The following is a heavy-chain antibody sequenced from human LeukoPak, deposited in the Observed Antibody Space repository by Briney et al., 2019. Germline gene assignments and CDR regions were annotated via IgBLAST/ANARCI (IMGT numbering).Heavy chain of an antibody. D-gene: IGHD3-22*01. CDR3: ATSPIYYDSSGYLGY. V-gene: IGHV4-61*02. Sequence: KPSETLSLTCTVSGGSISSGSYYWSWLRQPAGKGLEWIGRIYTSGSTNYNPSLKNRVTISVDTSKNQFSLKLSSVTAADTAVYYCATSPIYYDSSGYLGYWGQGTLVTVSS. CDR1: GGSISSGSYY. CDR2: IYTSGST. J-gene: IGHJ4*02.